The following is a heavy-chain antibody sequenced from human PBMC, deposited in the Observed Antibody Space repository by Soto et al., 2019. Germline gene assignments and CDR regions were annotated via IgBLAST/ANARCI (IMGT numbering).Heavy chain of an antibody. CDR1: GYTFTSYG. V-gene: IGHV1-18*01. J-gene: IGHJ4*02. CDR3: ARDKDTERYWWGAE. Sequence: QVQLVQSGAEVKKPGASVKVSCKASGYTFTSYGISWVRQAPGQGLEWMGWISAYNGNTNYAQKLQGRVTMTTDTXXRTAYLELRSLRSDDTAVYYCARDKDTERYWWGAEWGQGTLVTVSS. D-gene: IGHD2-8*02. CDR2: ISAYNGNT.